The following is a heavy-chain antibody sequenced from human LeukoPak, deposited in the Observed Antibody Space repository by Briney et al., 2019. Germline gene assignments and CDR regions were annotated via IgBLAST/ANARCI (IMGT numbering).Heavy chain of an antibody. Sequence: GESLKISCEGSGYSFTSYWIGWVRQMPGRGLEWMGIIYPGDSDSRYSPSFQGQVTISADKSISTAYLQWSSLKASDTAMYYCARGAPRMSSSWYYYFDYWGQGTLVTVSS. J-gene: IGHJ4*02. CDR3: ARGAPRMSSSWYYYFDY. D-gene: IGHD6-13*01. CDR1: GYSFTSYW. V-gene: IGHV5-51*01. CDR2: IYPGDSDS.